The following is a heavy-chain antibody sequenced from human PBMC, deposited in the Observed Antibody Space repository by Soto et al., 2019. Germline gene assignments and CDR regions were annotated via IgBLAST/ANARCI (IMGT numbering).Heavy chain of an antibody. CDR2: IFSNYEK. J-gene: IGHJ5*02. CDR1: GFSFSTGRMG. CDR3: ARIGQDSSGYSGTWFDP. Sequence: QVTLKESGPVLVKPTETLTLTCTVSGFSFSTGRMGVSWIRKPPGKALEWLAHIFSNYEKSNRTSLKSRLTNSKDTSKGQVVLTMTNMDPVDTAKYYCARIGQDSSGYSGTWFDPWGQGTLVTVSS. V-gene: IGHV2-26*01. D-gene: IGHD3-22*01.